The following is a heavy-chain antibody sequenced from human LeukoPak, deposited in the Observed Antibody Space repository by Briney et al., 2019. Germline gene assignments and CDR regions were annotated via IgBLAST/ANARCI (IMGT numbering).Heavy chain of an antibody. CDR2: ISGSGSST. J-gene: IGHJ4*02. CDR1: GFTFSSYA. CDR3: AKTPLWFGDLTDY. Sequence: PGGSLRLSCAASGFTFSSYAMGWVRQAPGEGLEWVSAISGSGSSTYYADSVKGRFTISRDNSKNPLYLQMNRLRAEDTAVYYGAKTPLWFGDLTDYWGQGTLVTVSS. D-gene: IGHD3-10*01. V-gene: IGHV3-23*01.